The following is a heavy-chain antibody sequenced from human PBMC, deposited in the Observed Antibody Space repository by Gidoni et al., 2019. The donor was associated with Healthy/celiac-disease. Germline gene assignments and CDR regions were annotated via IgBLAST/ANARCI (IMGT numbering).Heavy chain of an antibody. CDR2: FDPEDGET. Sequence: QVQLVQSGAEVKKPGASVKVSCKVSGYTLTELSMHWVRQAPGKGLDWMGGFDPEDGETIYAQKFQGRVTMTEDTSTDTAYMELSSLRSEDTAVYYCATDVALGYCSGGSCSSYWYFDLWGRGTLVTVSS. CDR3: ATDVALGYCSGGSCSSYWYFDL. D-gene: IGHD2-15*01. J-gene: IGHJ2*01. V-gene: IGHV1-24*01. CDR1: GYTLTELS.